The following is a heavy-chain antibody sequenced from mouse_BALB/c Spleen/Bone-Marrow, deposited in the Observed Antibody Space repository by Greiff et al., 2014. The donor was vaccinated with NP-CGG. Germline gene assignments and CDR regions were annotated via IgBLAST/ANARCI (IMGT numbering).Heavy chain of an antibody. V-gene: IGHV2-9*02. CDR3: ARHDGYYAMDY. CDR2: IWAGGST. Sequence: QVQLQQSGPGLVQPSQSLSITCTVSGFSLTSYGVHWFRQSPGKGLEWLGVIWAGGSTNYNSALMARLSISKDNSKSQVFLKMNSLQTDDTSMYYCARHDGYYAMDYWGQGTSVTVSS. CDR1: GFSLTSYG. J-gene: IGHJ4*01. D-gene: IGHD2-3*01.